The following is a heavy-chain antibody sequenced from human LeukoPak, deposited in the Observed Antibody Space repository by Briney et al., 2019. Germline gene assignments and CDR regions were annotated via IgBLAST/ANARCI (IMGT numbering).Heavy chain of an antibody. Sequence: SETLSLTCAVYGGSFSGYYWSWIRQPPGKGLEWIGEINHSGSTNYNPSLKSRVTISVDTSKNQFSLKLSSVTAADTAVYYCARDFYYDILTGPSGDWGQGTLVTVSS. CDR1: GGSFSGYY. V-gene: IGHV4-34*01. CDR2: INHSGST. D-gene: IGHD3-9*01. J-gene: IGHJ4*02. CDR3: ARDFYYDILTGPSGD.